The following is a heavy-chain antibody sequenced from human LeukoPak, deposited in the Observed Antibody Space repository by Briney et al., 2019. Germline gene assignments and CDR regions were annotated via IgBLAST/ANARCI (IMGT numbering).Heavy chain of an antibody. D-gene: IGHD5-18*01. CDR3: AREGGSSYGYAYH. CDR2: INPHSGDT. J-gene: IGHJ5*02. CDR1: GYTFTSYY. V-gene: IGHV1-2*07. Sequence: GASVKVPCKAFGYTFTSYYMHWVRQAPGQGLEWMGWINPHSGDTNYAHKFQGRVTMTRDTSISIAYMELSSLKSDDTAVYYCAREGGSSYGYAYHWGQGTLVTVSS.